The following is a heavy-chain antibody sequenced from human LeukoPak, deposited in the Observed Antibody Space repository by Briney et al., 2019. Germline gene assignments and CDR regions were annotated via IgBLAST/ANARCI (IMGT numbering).Heavy chain of an antibody. J-gene: IGHJ4*02. Sequence: SETLSLTCTVSGGSISSYYWSWIRQPAGKGLEWIGRIYTSGSTNYNASLKSRVTISVDKSKNQFSLKLSSVTAADTAVYYCARDCSSTSCYNWGQGTLVTVSS. CDR1: GGSISSYY. D-gene: IGHD2-2*02. CDR2: IYTSGST. V-gene: IGHV4-4*07. CDR3: ARDCSSTSCYN.